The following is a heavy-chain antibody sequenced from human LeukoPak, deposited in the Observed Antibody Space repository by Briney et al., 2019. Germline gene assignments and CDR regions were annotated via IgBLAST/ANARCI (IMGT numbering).Heavy chain of an antibody. CDR2: IYHSGRT. CDR1: GGSISSYY. J-gene: IGHJ4*02. D-gene: IGHD6-19*01. Sequence: SETLSLTCTVSGGSISSYYWSWIRQPAGKGLEWIGSIYHSGRTFYNPSLKSRVTISVDTSKNQFSLKLTSVTAADTAVYYCARLRRVAGRERSFDYWGQGTLVTVSS. CDR3: ARLRRVAGRERSFDY. V-gene: IGHV4-4*07.